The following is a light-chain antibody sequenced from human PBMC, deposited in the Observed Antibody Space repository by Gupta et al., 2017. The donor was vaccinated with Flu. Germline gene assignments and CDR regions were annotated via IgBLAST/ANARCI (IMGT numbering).Light chain of an antibody. V-gene: IGKV3-15*01. Sequence: EVVMTQSPATVSASPGERVALSCRASHGVSSLVAWYQQKPGRAPRLLVYGTSNRATDVPARFSGSGFGTEFTLTISGLQSEDSAIYYCQLYSNWPPLTFGGGTKVEI. CDR2: GTS. CDR3: QLYSNWPPLT. J-gene: IGKJ4*01. CDR1: HGVSSL.